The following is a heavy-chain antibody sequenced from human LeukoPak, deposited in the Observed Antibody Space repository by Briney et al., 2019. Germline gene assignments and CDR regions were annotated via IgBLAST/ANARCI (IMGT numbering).Heavy chain of an antibody. V-gene: IGHV1-69*13. CDR1: GGTFSSYA. D-gene: IGHD6-13*01. Sequence: ASVKVSCKASGGTFSSYAISWVRQAPGQGLEWTGGIIPIFGTANYAQKFQGRVTITADESTSTAYMELSSLRSEDTAVYYCARVQYSSSWYAGYYFDYWGQGTLVTVSS. J-gene: IGHJ4*02. CDR2: IIPIFGTA. CDR3: ARVQYSSSWYAGYYFDY.